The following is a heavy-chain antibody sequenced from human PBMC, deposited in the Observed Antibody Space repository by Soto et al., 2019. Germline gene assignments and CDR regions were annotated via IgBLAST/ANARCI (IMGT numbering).Heavy chain of an antibody. Sequence: SETLSLTCTVSGGSISSSSYYWGWIRQPPGKGLEWIGSIYYSGSTYYNPSLKSRVTISVDTSKNQFSLKLSSVTAADTAVYYCARVYCTNGVCYKYYFDYWGQGTLVTVSS. D-gene: IGHD2-8*01. CDR1: GGSISSSSYY. CDR2: IYYSGST. J-gene: IGHJ4*02. CDR3: ARVYCTNGVCYKYYFDY. V-gene: IGHV4-39*07.